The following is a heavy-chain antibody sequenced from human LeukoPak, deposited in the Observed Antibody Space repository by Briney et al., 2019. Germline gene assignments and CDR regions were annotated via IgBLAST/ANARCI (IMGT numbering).Heavy chain of an antibody. J-gene: IGHJ3*01. CDR1: GFTFDDYV. Sequence: GGSLRLSCAASGFTFDDYVMHWVRQAPGKGPEWVSGISWNSANRDYADSVRGRFTISRDNAKNSLYLQMSSLTPEDTAFYYCAKARTVFTDAFDVWGQGTMVTVSS. CDR2: ISWNSANR. V-gene: IGHV3-9*01. CDR3: AKARTVFTDAFDV. D-gene: IGHD1-14*01.